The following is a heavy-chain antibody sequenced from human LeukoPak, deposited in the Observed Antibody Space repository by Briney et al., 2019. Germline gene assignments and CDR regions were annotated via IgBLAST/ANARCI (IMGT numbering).Heavy chain of an antibody. CDR2: INPSGGST. J-gene: IGHJ4*02. D-gene: IGHD5-24*01. CDR3: ARAPAYRDGYNTWDY. Sequence: ASVKVSCKASGYTFTGYYMHWVRQAPGQGLEWMGIINPSGGSTSYAQKFQGRVTMTRDTSTSTVYMELSSLRSEDTAVYYCARAPAYRDGYNTWDYWGQGTLVTVSS. CDR1: GYTFTGYY. V-gene: IGHV1-46*01.